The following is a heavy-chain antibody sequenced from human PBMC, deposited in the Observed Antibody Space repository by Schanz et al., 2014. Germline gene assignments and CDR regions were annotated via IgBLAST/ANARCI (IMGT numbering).Heavy chain of an antibody. D-gene: IGHD6-19*01. J-gene: IGHJ6*03. CDR2: IWYDGNNE. CDR1: GFTFSNHG. Sequence: QVQLVESGGGVVQPGRSLRLSCAASGFTFSNHGMHWVRQSPGKGLEWVALIWYDGNNEYYADSVKGRFTISRDNPKKTLYLQMNSLRAEDTAVYYCARDHQWLARYYMDVWGKGTTVTVSS. CDR3: ARDHQWLARYYMDV. V-gene: IGHV3-33*01.